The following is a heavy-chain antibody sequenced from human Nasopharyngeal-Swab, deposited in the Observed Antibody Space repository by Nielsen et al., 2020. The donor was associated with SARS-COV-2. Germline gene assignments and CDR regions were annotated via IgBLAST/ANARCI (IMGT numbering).Heavy chain of an antibody. CDR2: INPSGGST. Sequence: ASVKVSCKASGYTFTSYYMHWVRQAPGQGLEWMGIINPSGGSTSYAQKFRGRVTMTRDTSTSTVYMELSSLRSEDTAVYYCARGGEMATITRDAFDIWGQGTMVTVSS. V-gene: IGHV1-46*01. CDR3: ARGGEMATITRDAFDI. D-gene: IGHD5-24*01. J-gene: IGHJ3*02. CDR1: GYTFTSYY.